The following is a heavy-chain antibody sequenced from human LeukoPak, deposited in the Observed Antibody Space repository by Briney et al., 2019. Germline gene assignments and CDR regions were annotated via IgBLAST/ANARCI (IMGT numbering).Heavy chain of an antibody. CDR1: GGSIGSGGYS. V-gene: IGHV4-30-2*01. CDR3: ARSPIMITFGGPYYFDY. J-gene: IGHJ4*02. D-gene: IGHD3-16*01. Sequence: SETLSLTCAVSGGSIGSGGYSWSWIRQPPGKGLEWIGYIYHSGSTYYNPSLKSRVTISVDRSKNQFSLKLSSVTAADTAVYYCARSPIMITFGGPYYFDYWGQGTLVTVSS. CDR2: IYHSGST.